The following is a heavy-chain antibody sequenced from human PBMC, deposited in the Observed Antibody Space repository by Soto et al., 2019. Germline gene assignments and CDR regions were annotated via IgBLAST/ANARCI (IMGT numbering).Heavy chain of an antibody. CDR2: IYYSGST. V-gene: IGHV4-59*02. Sequence: SATLSLTYAVSDGYVSSYDWILIRTPPGKGLEWIGYIYYSGSTNYNPSLKSRVTISVDTSKNQFSLKLSSVTAADTAVYYCARVYSSVISGMDVWGQGTTVTVSS. CDR1: DGYVSSYD. D-gene: IGHD6-25*01. J-gene: IGHJ6*02. CDR3: ARVYSSVISGMDV.